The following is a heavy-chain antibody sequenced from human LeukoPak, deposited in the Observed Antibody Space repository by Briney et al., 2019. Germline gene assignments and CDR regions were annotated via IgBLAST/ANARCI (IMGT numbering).Heavy chain of an antibody. D-gene: IGHD3-22*01. V-gene: IGHV3-9*01. J-gene: IGHJ4*02. CDR3: AKDISYYDSSGYYGVDY. CDR2: ISWNSVSI. CDR1: GFTFDDYA. Sequence: GRSLRLSCAASGFTFDDYAKHWVRQAPGKGLEWVSGISWNSVSIGYADSVKGRFTISRDNAKNSLYLQMNSLRAEDTALYYCAKDISYYDSSGYYGVDYWGQGTLVTVSS.